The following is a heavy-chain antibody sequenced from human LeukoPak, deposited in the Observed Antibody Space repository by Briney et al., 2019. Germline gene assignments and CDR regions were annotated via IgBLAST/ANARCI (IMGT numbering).Heavy chain of an antibody. D-gene: IGHD3-22*01. V-gene: IGHV3-7*01. CDR1: GFTFSSYW. CDR2: IKQDGSEK. Sequence: PGGSLRLSCAASGFTFSSYWMNWVRQAPGKGLEWVANIKQDGSEKYYVDSVKGRFTISRDNAKNSLYLQMNSLRAEDTAAYYCARDTYYYDSSGYYFGYWGQGTLVTVSS. J-gene: IGHJ4*02. CDR3: ARDTYYYDSSGYYFGY.